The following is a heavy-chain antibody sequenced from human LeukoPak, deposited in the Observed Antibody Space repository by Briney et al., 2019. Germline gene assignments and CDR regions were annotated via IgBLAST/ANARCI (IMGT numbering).Heavy chain of an antibody. CDR3: ARLTTGGVYYYYYMDV. CDR1: GGTFSSYA. D-gene: IGHD3-16*01. V-gene: IGHV1-69*13. CDR2: IIPIFGTA. J-gene: IGHJ6*03. Sequence: SVKVSCKASGGTFSSYAISWVRQAPGQGLEWMGGIIPIFGTANYAQKFQGRVTITADESTSTAYMELSSLRSEDTAVYYCARLTTGGVYYYYYMDVWGKGTTVTVSS.